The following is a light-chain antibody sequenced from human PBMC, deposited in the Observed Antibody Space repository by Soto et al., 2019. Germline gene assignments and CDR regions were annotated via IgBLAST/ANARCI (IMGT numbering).Light chain of an antibody. CDR3: QQYGSPEIL. CDR1: QSLTNSF. V-gene: IGKV3-20*01. J-gene: IGKJ5*01. CDR2: DTS. Sequence: GLKLSPGTLSLSQGERATLSCRASQSLTNSFIAWYQHRPGRAPRLLLYDTSSRASGIPDRFSGSGSGTDFTLTISMLETEDFAVFYCQQYGSPEILFGQVRRLAIK.